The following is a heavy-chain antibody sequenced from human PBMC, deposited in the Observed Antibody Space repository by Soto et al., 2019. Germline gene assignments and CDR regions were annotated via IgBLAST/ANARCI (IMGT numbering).Heavy chain of an antibody. Sequence: AAVKVYCKASGYTFTGYYMPWVRQAPGQGLEWMGWINPNSGGTNYAQKFQGRVTMTRDTSISTAYMELSRLRSDDTAVYYGARDWELHYYDSYGMDVWAQGPTVTVSS. V-gene: IGHV1-2*02. CDR3: ARDWELHYYDSYGMDV. D-gene: IGHD1-26*01. CDR2: INPNSGGT. CDR1: GYTFTGYY. J-gene: IGHJ6*02.